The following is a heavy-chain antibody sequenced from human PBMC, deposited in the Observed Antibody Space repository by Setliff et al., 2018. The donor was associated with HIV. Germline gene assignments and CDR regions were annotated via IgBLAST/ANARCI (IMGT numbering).Heavy chain of an antibody. Sequence: ASVKVSCKASGYTFTGYYMHWVRQAPGQGLEWMGWINPNSGGTNYAQKFQGRVTMTKDTSISTAYMELSRLRSDDTAVYYCARENLEGYYYYGMDVWGQGTTVTVSS. J-gene: IGHJ6*02. D-gene: IGHD3-3*01. CDR2: INPNSGGT. CDR1: GYTFTGYY. CDR3: ARENLEGYYYYGMDV. V-gene: IGHV1-2*02.